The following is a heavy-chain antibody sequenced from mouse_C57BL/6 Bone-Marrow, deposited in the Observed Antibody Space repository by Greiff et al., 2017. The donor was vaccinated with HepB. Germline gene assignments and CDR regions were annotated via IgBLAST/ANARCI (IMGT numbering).Heavy chain of an antibody. CDR3: ALYYGSSYGFAY. CDR1: GYTFTSYW. D-gene: IGHD1-1*01. Sequence: VQLQQPGAELVRPGSSVKLSCKASGYTFTSYWMHWVKQRPIQGLEWIGNIDPSDSETHYNQKFKDKATLTVDKSSSTAYMQLSSLTSEDSAVYYCALYYGSSYGFAYWGQGTLVTVSA. CDR2: IDPSDSET. V-gene: IGHV1-52*01. J-gene: IGHJ3*01.